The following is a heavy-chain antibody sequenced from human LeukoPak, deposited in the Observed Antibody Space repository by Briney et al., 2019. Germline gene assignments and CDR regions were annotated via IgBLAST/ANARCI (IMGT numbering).Heavy chain of an antibody. Sequence: GGSLRLSCAGSGFSFRSYSMNWVRQAPGKGLQWVSSISSSNSYISYEDSVKGRFTISRDNAKNTLYLQMNSLRAEDTAVYYCVRSAFLTTEFYFDYWGHGTLVTVSS. CDR2: ISSSNSYI. CDR3: VRSAFLTTEFYFDY. J-gene: IGHJ4*01. V-gene: IGHV3-21*01. CDR1: GFSFRSYS. D-gene: IGHD4-11*01.